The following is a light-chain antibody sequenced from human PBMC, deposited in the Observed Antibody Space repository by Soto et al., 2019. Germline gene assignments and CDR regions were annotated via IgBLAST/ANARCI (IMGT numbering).Light chain of an antibody. Sequence: QSALTQPASVSGSPGQSITISCTGTSSDVGGYNYVSWYQQHPGKAPKLMIYDVSNRPSGVSNRFSGSKSGNTASLTISGLQAEDEAHYYCSSYTRSSTVVFGGGTKLTVL. V-gene: IGLV2-14*01. J-gene: IGLJ2*01. CDR3: SSYTRSSTVV. CDR2: DVS. CDR1: SSDVGGYNY.